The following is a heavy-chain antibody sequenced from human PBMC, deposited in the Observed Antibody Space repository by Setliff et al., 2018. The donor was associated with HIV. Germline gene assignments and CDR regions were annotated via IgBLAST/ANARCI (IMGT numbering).Heavy chain of an antibody. CDR2: VHHSGST. CDR3: ARGHLHDTSGYYLRGLDI. CDR1: GGSFSGFY. D-gene: IGHD3-22*01. V-gene: IGHV4-34*01. Sequence: SETLSLTCAVYGGSFSGFYWSWIRQPPGKGLEWIGEVHHSGSTNYNPSLKSRVTISVDTSKNQVSLRLSPVTAADTAVHYCARGHLHDTSGYYLRGLDIWGQGTMVTVSS. J-gene: IGHJ3*02.